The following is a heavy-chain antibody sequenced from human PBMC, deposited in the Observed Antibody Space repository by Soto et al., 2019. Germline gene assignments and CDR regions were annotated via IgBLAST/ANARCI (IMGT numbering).Heavy chain of an antibody. Sequence: QVQLVESGGGVVQPGTSLKLSCSASGFTLSGVDMHWVRQAPGKGLEWVAIMSYDGRNQYYADSVKGRFTISRASSTSTLYLQMNSLRIEDAAVYYCAKGGWYASWSPSYSWGLGTRVIVSS. CDR1: GFTLSGVD. CDR2: MSYDGRNQ. CDR3: AKGGWYASWSPSYS. V-gene: IGHV3-30*18. J-gene: IGHJ4*02. D-gene: IGHD6-13*01.